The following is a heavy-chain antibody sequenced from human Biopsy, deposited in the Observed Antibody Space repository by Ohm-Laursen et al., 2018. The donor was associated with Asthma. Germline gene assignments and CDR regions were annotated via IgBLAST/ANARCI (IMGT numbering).Heavy chain of an antibody. V-gene: IGHV3-9*01. CDR3: AKATLGDIGKDY. J-gene: IGHJ4*02. D-gene: IGHD2-21*01. Sequence: SLRLSCSASGFTFDDYGMHWVRQAPGKGLEWVSGISWNSGSIGYADSVKGRLTISRDNAKNSLYLQMNSLRVEDTALYYCAKATLGDIGKDYWGQGTLVTVSS. CDR2: ISWNSGSI. CDR1: GFTFDDYG.